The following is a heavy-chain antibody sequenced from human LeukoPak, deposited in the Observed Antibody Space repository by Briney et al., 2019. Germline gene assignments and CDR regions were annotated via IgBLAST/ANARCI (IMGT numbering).Heavy chain of an antibody. V-gene: IGHV2-5*02. J-gene: IGHJ4*02. CDR2: IYWDDDT. CDR3: AHRPGMGAHRFDF. Sequence: ESGPTLVNPTQTLTLTCTLSGFSLSTSRVGVGWMRQPPGKALEWLALIYWDDDTRYRPSLRGRLSVTKDTSKDQVVLTMTNMDPEDTATYFCAHRPGMGAHRFDFWGQGILVTVSS. D-gene: IGHD1-26*01. CDR1: GFSLSTSRVG.